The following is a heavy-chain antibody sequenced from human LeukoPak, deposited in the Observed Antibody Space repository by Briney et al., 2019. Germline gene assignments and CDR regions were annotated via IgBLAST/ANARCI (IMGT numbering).Heavy chain of an antibody. CDR3: VGEGGPVTGTGGFNI. Sequence: WGSLRLSGTASGFTFSSYDMHWVPPGQGKGLEWVSSISPTGATSYPGSVKGRFTISRDNVRNSLYLQMDSLTAGDTAVYYCVGEGGPVTGTGGFNIWGQGTMVTVSS. CDR2: ISPTGAT. J-gene: IGHJ3*02. D-gene: IGHD6-19*01. CDR1: GFTFSSYD. V-gene: IGHV3-13*01.